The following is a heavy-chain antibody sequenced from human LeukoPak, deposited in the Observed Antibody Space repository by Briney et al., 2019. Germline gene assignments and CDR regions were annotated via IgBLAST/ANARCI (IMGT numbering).Heavy chain of an antibody. V-gene: IGHV3-30*18. J-gene: IGHJ4*02. D-gene: IGHD4-17*01. CDR3: AKSTTVTQRGYFDY. Sequence: GGSLRLSCAASGFTFSGYGMHWVRQAPAKGLEWVAIISYDGSNKYYADSVKGRFTISRDNSKNTLYLQMNSLRAEDTAVYYCAKSTTVTQRGYFDYWGQGTLVTVSS. CDR2: ISYDGSNK. CDR1: GFTFSGYG.